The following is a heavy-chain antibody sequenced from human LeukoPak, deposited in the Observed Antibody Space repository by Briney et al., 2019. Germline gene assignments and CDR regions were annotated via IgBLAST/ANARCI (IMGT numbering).Heavy chain of an antibody. Sequence: ASVKVSCKASGHTFTGYYIHWVRQAPGQGLEWMGWINPHSGGTNYAQKFQGGVTMTRDTSITTAYMELSSLRSDDTAVYYCARDPYYDILTGPDYWGQGTLVTVSS. CDR3: ARDPYYDILTGPDY. CDR2: INPHSGGT. D-gene: IGHD3-9*01. V-gene: IGHV1-2*02. CDR1: GHTFTGYY. J-gene: IGHJ4*02.